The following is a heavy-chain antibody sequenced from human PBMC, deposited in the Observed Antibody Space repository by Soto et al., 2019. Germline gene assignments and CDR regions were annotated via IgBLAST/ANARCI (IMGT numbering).Heavy chain of an antibody. CDR3: AHRRRAAAGDNEYFQH. CDR1: GFSLSTSGVG. J-gene: IGHJ1*01. D-gene: IGHD6-13*01. CDR2: IYWDDDK. V-gene: IGHV2-5*02. Sequence: QITLKESGPTLVKPTQTLTLTCTFSGFSLSTSGVGVGWIRQPPGKALEWLAPIYWDDDKRYSPSLKSRLTITKDTSKNQVVLTMTNMDPVDTATYYCAHRRRAAAGDNEYFQHWGQGTLVTVSS.